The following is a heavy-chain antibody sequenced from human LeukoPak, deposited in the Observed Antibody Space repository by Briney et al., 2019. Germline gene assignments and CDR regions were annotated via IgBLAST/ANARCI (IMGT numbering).Heavy chain of an antibody. V-gene: IGHV3-66*01. CDR2: IYSGGST. J-gene: IGHJ4*02. CDR1: GFTVSSNY. CDR3: ASLLGGDFWSGYYLDY. Sequence: GGSLRLSCAASGFTVSSNYMSWVRQAPGKGLEGGSVIYSGGSTYYADSVKGRFTISRDNSKNTLYLQMNSLRAEDTAVYYCASLLGGDFWSGYYLDYWGQGTLVTVSS. D-gene: IGHD3-3*01.